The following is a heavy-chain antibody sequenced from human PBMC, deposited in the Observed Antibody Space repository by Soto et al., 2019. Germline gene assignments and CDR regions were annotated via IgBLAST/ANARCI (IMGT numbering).Heavy chain of an antibody. CDR2: ISYDGSNK. CDR1: GFTFSSYG. Sequence: QVQLVESGGGVVQPGRSLRLSCAASGFTFSSYGMHWVRQAPGKGLEWVAVISYDGSNKYYADSVKGRFTISRDNSKNTLYLQMNSLRAEDTAVYYCAKDLEYYDFWSGYDYYYYYGMDVCGQGTTVTVSS. CDR3: AKDLEYYDFWSGYDYYYYYGMDV. D-gene: IGHD3-3*01. J-gene: IGHJ6*02. V-gene: IGHV3-30*18.